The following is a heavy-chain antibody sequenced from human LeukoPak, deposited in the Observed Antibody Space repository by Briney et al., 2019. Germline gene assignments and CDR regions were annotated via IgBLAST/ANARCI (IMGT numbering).Heavy chain of an antibody. CDR1: GGSFSGYC. V-gene: IGHV4-34*01. CDR2: SNHSGST. D-gene: IGHD3-3*01. J-gene: IGHJ4*02. CDR3: ARLDFGSCYYLDY. Sequence: SETLSLTCAVYGGSFSGYCWSWIRQPPRKGLEWIGESNHSGSTNYSASLKSRVTISVDTSKNQFSLKLISVTAGVAAVYYCARLDFGSCYYLDYWGEGTVVTVSS.